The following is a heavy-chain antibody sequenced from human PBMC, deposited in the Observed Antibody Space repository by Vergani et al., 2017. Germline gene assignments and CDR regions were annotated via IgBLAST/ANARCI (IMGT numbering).Heavy chain of an antibody. Sequence: QVQLVQSGAEVKKPGAALNVSCKASGYTFRNKDISWLRQAPGQGLEWMGIINPSGGSTSYAQKFQGRVTMTRDTSTSTVYMELSSLRSEDTAVYYCARTHSSGWWVAPWGQGTLVTVSS. D-gene: IGHD6-19*01. J-gene: IGHJ5*02. CDR2: INPSGGST. CDR1: GYTFRNKD. V-gene: IGHV1-46*03. CDR3: ARTHSSGWWVAP.